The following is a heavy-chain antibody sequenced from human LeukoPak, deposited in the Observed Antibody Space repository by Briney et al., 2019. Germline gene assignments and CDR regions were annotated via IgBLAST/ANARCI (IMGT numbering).Heavy chain of an antibody. D-gene: IGHD3-10*01. CDR3: ARGSWLLVRGAASFEY. Sequence: TGGSLRLSCAASGFTFSSYGMHWVRQAPGKGLEWVALMSYEGSNIKYADSVKGRFTISRDNSKNTLYLQMNSLRAEDTALYYFARGSWLLVRGAASFEYWGQGTLVTVSS. J-gene: IGHJ4*02. CDR1: GFTFSSYG. V-gene: IGHV3-30*03. CDR2: MSYEGSNI.